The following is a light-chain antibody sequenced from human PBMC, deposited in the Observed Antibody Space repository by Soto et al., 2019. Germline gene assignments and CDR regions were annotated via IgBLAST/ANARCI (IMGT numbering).Light chain of an antibody. CDR1: QSVSRY. CDR3: QQRSNWPIT. V-gene: IGKV3-11*01. CDR2: DAS. Sequence: ILKQSPDTVSLSKRERATLPCRASQSVSRYLAWYQQKPGQAPRLLIYDASSRPTDIPARFSGNGSGTDFTLTISSLEPEDFALYYCQQRSNWPITFGQGTRLEIK. J-gene: IGKJ5*01.